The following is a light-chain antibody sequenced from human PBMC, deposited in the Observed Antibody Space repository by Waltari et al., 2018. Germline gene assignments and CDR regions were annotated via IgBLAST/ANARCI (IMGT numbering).Light chain of an antibody. Sequence: EIILTQSPDTVSLSPGERATLSCRASQSVNNYLAWFQVKPGQVPQLVISDASTRGPAIPTRFSGSGYETDFTLTINHVEPESFAVYYCHHRGHGPYPFGQGTRLHI. CDR2: DAS. CDR1: QSVNNY. V-gene: IGKV3-11*01. CDR3: HHRGHGPYP. J-gene: IGKJ5*01.